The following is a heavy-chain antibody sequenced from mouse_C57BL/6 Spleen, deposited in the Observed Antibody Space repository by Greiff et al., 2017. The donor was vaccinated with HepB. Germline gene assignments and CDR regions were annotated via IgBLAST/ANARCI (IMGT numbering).Heavy chain of an antibody. Sequence: VQVVESGPELVKPGASVKISCKASGYSFTGYYMNWVKQSPEKSLEWIGEINPSTGGTTYNQKFKAKATLTVDKSSSTAYMQLKSLTSEDSAVYYCARNYYYGGFDYWGQGTTLTVSS. CDR2: INPSTGGT. D-gene: IGHD1-1*01. J-gene: IGHJ2*01. V-gene: IGHV1-42*01. CDR1: GYSFTGYY. CDR3: ARNYYYGGFDY.